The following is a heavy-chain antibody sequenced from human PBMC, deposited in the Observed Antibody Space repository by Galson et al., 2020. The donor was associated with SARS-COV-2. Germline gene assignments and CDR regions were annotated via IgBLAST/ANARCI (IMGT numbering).Heavy chain of an antibody. CDR2: IYYSGST. CDR1: GGSISSGDYY. CDR3: ASGYYYGSGSYYNPWEYCYGIDF. Sequence: ETSETLSLTCTVSGGSISSGDYYWSWIRQPPGKGLEWIGYIYYSGSTYYNPSLKSRVTISVDTSKNQFSLTLSSVTAADTAVYYCASGYYYGSGSYYNPWEYCYGIDFVGQGTTVTVS. J-gene: IGHJ6*02. V-gene: IGHV4-30-4*01. D-gene: IGHD3-10*01.